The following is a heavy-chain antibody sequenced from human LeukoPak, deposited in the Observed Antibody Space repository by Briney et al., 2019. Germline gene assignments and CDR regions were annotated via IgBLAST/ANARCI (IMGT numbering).Heavy chain of an antibody. Sequence: SETLSLTCAVYGGSFSGYYWSWIRQPPGKGLEWIGEINHSGSTNYAPSLKSRVTVSVDTSKNQFSLRLTAMTAADTAVYYCARGQGLSTFYYYYGLDVWGPGTTVTVSS. D-gene: IGHD2/OR15-2a*01. CDR3: ARGQGLSTFYYYYGLDV. CDR1: GGSFSGYY. V-gene: IGHV4-34*01. CDR2: INHSGST. J-gene: IGHJ6*02.